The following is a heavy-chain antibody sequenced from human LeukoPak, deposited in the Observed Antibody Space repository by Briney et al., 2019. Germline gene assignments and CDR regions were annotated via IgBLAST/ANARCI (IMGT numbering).Heavy chain of an antibody. D-gene: IGHD3-22*01. CDR3: ARNCYYDSSGYSIRFSY. J-gene: IGHJ4*02. CDR2: INSDGRTT. CDR1: EFTFSSYW. Sequence: GGSLRLSCEASEFTFSSYWMHWIRQAPGKGLVWVSRINSDGRTTIYADSVKGRFTISRDNAKNTLYLQMNSLRAEDTAVYYCARNCYYDSSGYSIRFSYWGQGTLVTVSS. V-gene: IGHV3-74*01.